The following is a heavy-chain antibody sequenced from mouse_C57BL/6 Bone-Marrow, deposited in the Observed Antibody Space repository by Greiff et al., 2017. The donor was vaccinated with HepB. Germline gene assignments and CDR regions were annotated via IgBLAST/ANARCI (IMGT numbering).Heavy chain of an antibody. CDR2: ISAGGSYT. CDR1: GFTFSSYS. D-gene: IGHD2-3*01. CDR3: ARGGEGYYAWFAY. J-gene: IGHJ3*01. V-gene: IGHV5-4*01. Sequence: EVLLVESGGGLVKPGGSLKLSCAASGFTFSSYSMSWVRQTPEKRLEWVATISAGGSYTYYPDNVKGRFTISRDNAKNNLYLQMSRLKSEDTAMYYCARGGEGYYAWFAYWGQGTRVTVSA.